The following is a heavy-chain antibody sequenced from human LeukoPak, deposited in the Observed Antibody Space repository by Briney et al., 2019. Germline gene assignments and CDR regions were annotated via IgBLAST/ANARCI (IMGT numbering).Heavy chain of an antibody. V-gene: IGHV3-64D*06. CDR2: ITSNGGST. Sequence: PGGSLRLSCSASGFTFSSYAMRWVRQAPGKGLEDVSAITSNGGSTYYADSVKGRFTISRDNSKNTLYLQMSSLRVEDTALYYCVKPLGSSGYGYYFDYWGQGTLVTVSS. CDR3: VKPLGSSGYGYYFDY. D-gene: IGHD5-12*01. J-gene: IGHJ4*02. CDR1: GFTFSSYA.